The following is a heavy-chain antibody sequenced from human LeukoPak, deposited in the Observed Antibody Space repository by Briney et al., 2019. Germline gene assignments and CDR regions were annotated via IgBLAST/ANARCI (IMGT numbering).Heavy chain of an antibody. J-gene: IGHJ4*02. CDR3: AKGGAAAGTPYYFDY. D-gene: IGHD6-13*01. V-gene: IGHV3-21*01. Sequence: RAGGSLRLSCAASGFTFSSYSMDWVRQTPGKGLEWVSSISSSSSYIYYADSVKGRFTISRDNAKNSLYLQMNSLRAEDTAVYYCAKGGAAAGTPYYFDYWGQGTLVTVSS. CDR2: ISSSSSYI. CDR1: GFTFSSYS.